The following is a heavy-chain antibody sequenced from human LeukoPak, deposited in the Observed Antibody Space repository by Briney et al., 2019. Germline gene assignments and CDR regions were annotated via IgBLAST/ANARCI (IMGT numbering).Heavy chain of an antibody. V-gene: IGHV3-30*02. CDR1: GFTFSRDN. D-gene: IGHD3-3*01. CDR3: AKAYYVFGSGYYSPFDY. CDR2: MPYDGGNK. J-gene: IGHJ4*02. Sequence: GGSLRLSCAASGFTFSRDNLHWVRQAPGKGLEWVAFMPYDGGNKYYADSVKGRFTISRDNSKNTLYLQMNSLRAEDTAVYYCAKAYYVFGSGYYSPFDYWGQETLVTVSS.